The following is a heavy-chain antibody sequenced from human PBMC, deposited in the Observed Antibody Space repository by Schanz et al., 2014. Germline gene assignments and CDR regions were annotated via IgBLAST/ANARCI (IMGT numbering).Heavy chain of an antibody. CDR3: ARDKGGYYPFDY. CDR2: IIHDGSEK. CDR1: GFSFNNYW. Sequence: EVQLVESGGGLVQPGGSLRLSCAASGFSFNNYWMTWFRQAPGKGLEWVANIIHDGSEKFYVDSVKGRFTISRDNAKNSLYLQMDALRAEDTAVYYCARDKGGYYPFDYWGQGTLVTVSS. J-gene: IGHJ4*02. D-gene: IGHD3-3*01. V-gene: IGHV3-7*01.